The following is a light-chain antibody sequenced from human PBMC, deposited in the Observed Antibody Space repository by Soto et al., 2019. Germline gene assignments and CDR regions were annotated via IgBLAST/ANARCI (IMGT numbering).Light chain of an antibody. J-gene: IGLJ3*02. V-gene: IGLV1-40*01. CDR2: GNN. Sequence: QSVLTQPPSVSGAPGQRVTISCTGSSSNIGAGYDVHWYQQLPGTAPKLLIYGNNNRPSGVPDRFSGSKSGTSASLAITGXXXXXXXXXXCQSXDSSLSGWVFGGGTKLTVL. CDR1: SSNIGAGYD. CDR3: QSXDSSLSGWV.